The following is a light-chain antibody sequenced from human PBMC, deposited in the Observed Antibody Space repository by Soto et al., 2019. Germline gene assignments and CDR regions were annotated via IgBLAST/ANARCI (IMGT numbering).Light chain of an antibody. CDR2: GAS. J-gene: IGKJ1*01. Sequence: EIVMTQSPGTLSVSPGERATLSCRASQSVSSNLAWYQQKPGQAPRHLIYGASTRATGIPARCSGSRSGTEFTLPISSLQSEDFAVYYCQQYNNWPRTFGQGTQVEIK. V-gene: IGKV3-15*01. CDR1: QSVSSN. CDR3: QQYNNWPRT.